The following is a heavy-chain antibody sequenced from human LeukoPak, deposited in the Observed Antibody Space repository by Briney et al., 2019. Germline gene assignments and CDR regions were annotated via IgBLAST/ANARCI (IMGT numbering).Heavy chain of an antibody. Sequence: GGSLRLSCAASGFTFDDYAMHWVRQAPGKGLEWVSGISWNSGSIGYADSVKGRFTIPRDNAKNSLYLQMNSLRAEDTALYYCAKSRAVAGHFDYWGQGTLVTVSS. V-gene: IGHV3-9*01. D-gene: IGHD6-19*01. CDR2: ISWNSGSI. CDR1: GFTFDDYA. J-gene: IGHJ4*02. CDR3: AKSRAVAGHFDY.